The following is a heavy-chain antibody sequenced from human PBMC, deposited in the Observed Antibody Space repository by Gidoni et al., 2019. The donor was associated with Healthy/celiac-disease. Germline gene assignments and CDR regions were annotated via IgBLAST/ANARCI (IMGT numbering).Heavy chain of an antibody. V-gene: IGHV4-34*01. CDR1: GRSFRGSY. CDR3: ARGFYGSGSYYRAHLDY. D-gene: IGHD3-10*01. CDR2: INHSGST. Sequence: QVQLQPWGAGLLKPSETPSLTCAGYGRSFRGSYWSWIRQPPGKGLEWIGEINHSGSTNYNPSLKSRVTISVDTSKNQFSLKLSSVTAADTAVYYCARGFYGSGSYYRAHLDYWGQGTLVTVSS. J-gene: IGHJ4*02.